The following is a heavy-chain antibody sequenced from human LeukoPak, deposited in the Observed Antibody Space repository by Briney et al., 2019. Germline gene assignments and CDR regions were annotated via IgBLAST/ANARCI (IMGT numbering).Heavy chain of an antibody. CDR1: GFTFSSYS. CDR2: INSDSSSI. V-gene: IGHV3-21*01. Sequence: GGSLRLSCAASGFTFSSYSMNWVRQAPGKGLEGVSSINSDSSSIYYAYSVKGRFTISRDNAKNLLYLQMNSLRAEDTAVYYCARGPIPDYWGQGTLVTVSS. CDR3: ARGPIPDY. J-gene: IGHJ4*02. D-gene: IGHD2-2*02.